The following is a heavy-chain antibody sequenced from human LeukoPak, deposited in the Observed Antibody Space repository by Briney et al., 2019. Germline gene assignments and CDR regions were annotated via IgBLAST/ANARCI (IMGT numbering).Heavy chain of an antibody. Sequence: SVKVSCKTSGDIVSMYGIYWVRQAPGQGLEWMGGIIPVFGTTNYAQKFQGRVTITADGSTNTAYMELSSLGSEDTAVYFCATEGGRYFIEDWGQGTLVTVSS. J-gene: IGHJ4*02. CDR1: GDIVSMYG. CDR3: ATEGGRYFIED. V-gene: IGHV1-69*13. CDR2: IIPVFGTT. D-gene: IGHD1-26*01.